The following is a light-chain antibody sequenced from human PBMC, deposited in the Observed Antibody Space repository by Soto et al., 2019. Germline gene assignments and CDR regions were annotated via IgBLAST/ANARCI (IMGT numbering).Light chain of an antibody. CDR3: QQLNSYPLT. CDR1: QSVSSN. J-gene: IGKJ4*01. Sequence: EIVMTQSPATPSVSPGERATLSCRASQSVSSNLAWYQQKPGQAXXXXXXVASXSATGIXARFSGSGSGTEFTLTISSLQPEDVATYYCQQLNSYPLTFGGGTKVDIK. CDR2: VAS. V-gene: IGKV3-15*01.